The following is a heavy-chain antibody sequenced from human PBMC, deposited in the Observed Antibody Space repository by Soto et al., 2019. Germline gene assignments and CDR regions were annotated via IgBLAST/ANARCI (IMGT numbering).Heavy chain of an antibody. CDR2: IYHSGST. Sequence: PSETLSLTCAVSGGSISSGGYSWSWIRQPPGKGLEWIGYIYHSGSTYYNPSLKSRVTISVDRSKNQFSLKLSSVTAADTAVYYCARGESGYNFDYWGQGTLVT. D-gene: IGHD3-3*01. V-gene: IGHV4-30-2*01. CDR3: ARGESGYNFDY. J-gene: IGHJ4*02. CDR1: GGSISSGGYS.